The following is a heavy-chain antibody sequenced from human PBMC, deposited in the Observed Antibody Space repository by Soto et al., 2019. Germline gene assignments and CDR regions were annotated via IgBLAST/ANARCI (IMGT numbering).Heavy chain of an antibody. CDR3: ARALNYIWGSYRPPPNWFDP. CDR2: IYYSGST. V-gene: IGHV4-31*03. Sequence: QVQLQESGPGLVKPSQTLSLTCTVSGGSISSGGYYWSWIRQHPGKGLEWIGYIYYSGSTYYNPSLKSRVITSVYTSKNQFSRKLSSVTAADTAVYYCARALNYIWGSYRPPPNWFDPWGQGTLVTVSS. J-gene: IGHJ5*02. CDR1: GGSISSGGYY. D-gene: IGHD3-16*02.